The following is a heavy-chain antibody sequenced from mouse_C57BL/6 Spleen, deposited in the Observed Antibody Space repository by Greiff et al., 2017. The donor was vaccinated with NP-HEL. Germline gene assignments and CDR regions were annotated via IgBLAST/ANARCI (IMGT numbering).Heavy chain of an antibody. CDR1: GYTFTSYW. CDR3: ARDYYDSAWFAY. D-gene: IGHD2-4*01. Sequence: VQLQQPGAELVKPGASVKLSCKASGYTFTSYWMHWVKQRPGQGLEWIGMIHPNSGSTNYNEKFKSKATLTVDKSSSTAYMQLSSLTSEDSAVYYCARDYYDSAWFAYWGQGTLVTVSA. J-gene: IGHJ3*01. V-gene: IGHV1-64*01. CDR2: IHPNSGST.